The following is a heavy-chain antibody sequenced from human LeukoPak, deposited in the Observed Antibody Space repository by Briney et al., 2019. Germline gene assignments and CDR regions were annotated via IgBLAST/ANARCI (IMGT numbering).Heavy chain of an antibody. J-gene: IGHJ6*03. CDR3: ARAYSSSWYYMDV. CDR2: IYYSGST. D-gene: IGHD6-13*01. V-gene: IGHV4-59*01. CDR1: GGSISSYY. Sequence: SETLSLTCTVSGGSISSYYWSWIRQPPGKGLEWIGYIYYSGSTNYNPSLKSRVTISVDTSKNQFSLKLSSVTAADTAVYYCARAYSSSWYYMDVWGKGTTVTVSS.